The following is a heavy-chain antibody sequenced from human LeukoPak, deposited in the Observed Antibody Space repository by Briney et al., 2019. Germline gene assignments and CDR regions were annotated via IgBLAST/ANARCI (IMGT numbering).Heavy chain of an antibody. Sequence: PGGSLRLSCAASGFTFSSYAMSWVRQAPGKGLEWVSAISGSGGSTYYADSVKGRFTTSRDNSKNTLYLQMNSLRAEDTAVYYCAKDRLPYYDSSGYPLDYWGQGTLVTVSS. CDR2: ISGSGGST. V-gene: IGHV3-23*01. J-gene: IGHJ4*02. CDR1: GFTFSSYA. D-gene: IGHD3-22*01. CDR3: AKDRLPYYDSSGYPLDY.